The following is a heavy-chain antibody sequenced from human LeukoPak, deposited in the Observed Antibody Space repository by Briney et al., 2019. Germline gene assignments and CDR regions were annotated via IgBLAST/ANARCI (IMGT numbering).Heavy chain of an antibody. CDR1: LGAFSSYA. CDR3: AIAHYDTWEY. CDR2: IIPIFGTA. D-gene: IGHD3-9*01. Sequence: ASVRVSCTPSLGAFSSYAISCVRQAPGQGREWMGGIIPIFGTANYAQTFQGRVTITADESTSTAYMELSSVRAEDTAVYYCAIAHYDTWEYWGQGTLVTVSS. J-gene: IGHJ4*02. V-gene: IGHV1-69*13.